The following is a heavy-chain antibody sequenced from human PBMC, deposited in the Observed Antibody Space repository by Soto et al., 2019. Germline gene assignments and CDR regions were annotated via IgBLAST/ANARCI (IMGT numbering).Heavy chain of an antibody. CDR1: GLTISNAW. D-gene: IGHD2-15*01. CDR2: IKTNTEGGTT. CDR3: TTGSVEGV. J-gene: IGHJ6*02. Sequence: EVQLVESGGGFIDPGGSLRLSCAASGLTISNAWMNWVRQAPGKGLEWVGRIKTNTEGGTTDYAEAVKGRFTVSRDDSKNTLYLQMNSLKTEDTAVYYCTTGSVEGVWGQGTTVTVSS. V-gene: IGHV3-15*07.